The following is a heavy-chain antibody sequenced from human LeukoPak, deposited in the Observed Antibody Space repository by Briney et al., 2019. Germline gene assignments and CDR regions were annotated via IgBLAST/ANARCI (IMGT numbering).Heavy chain of an antibody. Sequence: SETLSLTRTVSGGSIGSYYWSWIRQPPGKGLEWIGNIYSSGSTNYNPSLKSRVSISVDTSKKQFSLKLSSVTAADTAVYYCARRVAGAGFGYWGQGTLVTVSS. J-gene: IGHJ4*02. CDR1: GGSIGSYY. V-gene: IGHV4-59*08. CDR3: ARRVAGAGFGY. D-gene: IGHD6-19*01. CDR2: IYSSGST.